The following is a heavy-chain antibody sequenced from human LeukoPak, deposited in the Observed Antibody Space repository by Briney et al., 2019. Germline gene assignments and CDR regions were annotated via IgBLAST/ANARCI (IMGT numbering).Heavy chain of an antibody. CDR3: ARGHPDSSGYYSSFFDY. D-gene: IGHD3-22*01. V-gene: IGHV4-34*01. CDR2: INHSGST. CDR1: GGSSSGYY. J-gene: IGHJ4*02. Sequence: PSETLSLTCAVYGGSSSGYYWSWIRQPPGKGLEWIGEINHSGSTNYNPSLKSRVTISVDTSKSQFSLKLSSVTAADTAVYYCARGHPDSSGYYSSFFDYWGQGTLVTVSS.